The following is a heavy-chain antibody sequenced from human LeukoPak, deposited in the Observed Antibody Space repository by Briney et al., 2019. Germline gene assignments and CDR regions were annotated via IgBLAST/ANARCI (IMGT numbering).Heavy chain of an antibody. CDR2: IYYSGST. Sequence: PSETLSLTCTVSGYSISSGYYWGWIRQPPGKGLEWIGYIYYSGSTYYNPSLKSRITISVDTSKNQFSLKLNSVTAADTAVYYCARERQAFDYWGQGTLVTVSS. V-gene: IGHV4-30-4*08. CDR3: ARERQAFDY. J-gene: IGHJ4*02. CDR1: GYSISSGYY.